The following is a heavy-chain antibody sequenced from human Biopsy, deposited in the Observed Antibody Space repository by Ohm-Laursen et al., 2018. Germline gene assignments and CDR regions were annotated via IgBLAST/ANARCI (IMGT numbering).Heavy chain of an antibody. Sequence: GTLSLTCPVSGVSINTGGYYWTWIRQHPGTGLESIGSIFYSGITYYNPSLQSQVTMSVDTSKNQFSLNLTSVTAADTAVYYCARHPTGFWFDPWGQGTLVIVSS. CDR3: ARHPTGFWFDP. CDR2: IFYSGIT. CDR1: GVSINTGGYY. J-gene: IGHJ5*02. V-gene: IGHV4-39*01.